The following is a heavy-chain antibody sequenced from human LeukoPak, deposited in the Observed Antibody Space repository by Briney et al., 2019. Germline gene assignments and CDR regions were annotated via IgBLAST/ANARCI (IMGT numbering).Heavy chain of an antibody. J-gene: IGHJ3*02. CDR2: IYHSRST. V-gene: IGHV4-38-2*01. Sequence: SETLSLTCAVSGYSISSGYYWGWIRQPPGKGLEWIGSIYHSRSTYYNPSLKSRVTISVDTSKNQFSLKLSSVTAADTAVYYCARYRVDHDAFDIWGQGTMVTVSS. CDR1: GYSISSGYY. CDR3: ARYRVDHDAFDI. D-gene: IGHD5-12*01.